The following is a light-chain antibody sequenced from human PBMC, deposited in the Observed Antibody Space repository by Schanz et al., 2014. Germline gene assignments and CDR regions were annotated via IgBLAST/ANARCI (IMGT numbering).Light chain of an antibody. Sequence: DLQMTQSPSTLSTFAGDSVTITCRASQSINAYLAWYQQRPGKAPNLLIYKASILESGVPSRFSGSGSGTEFTLTISALQPEDFGTYYCQQTNTFPLTFGGGTKVEIK. CDR3: QQTNTFPLT. V-gene: IGKV1-5*03. CDR1: QSINAY. CDR2: KAS. J-gene: IGKJ4*01.